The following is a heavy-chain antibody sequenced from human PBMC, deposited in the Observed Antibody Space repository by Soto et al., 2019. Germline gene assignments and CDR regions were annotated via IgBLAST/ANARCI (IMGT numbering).Heavy chain of an antibody. CDR2: IIPILGIA. J-gene: IGHJ4*02. V-gene: IGHV1-69*04. CDR1: GGNFSSYA. Sequence: SVKVSCKASGGNFSSYAIAWVREARGQRLEWMGRIIPILGIANYAQKFQGRVTITADKSTSTAYMELSSLRSEDTAVYYCARDPDYDILTGSGGYYFDYWGQGTLVTVSS. D-gene: IGHD3-9*01. CDR3: ARDPDYDILTGSGGYYFDY.